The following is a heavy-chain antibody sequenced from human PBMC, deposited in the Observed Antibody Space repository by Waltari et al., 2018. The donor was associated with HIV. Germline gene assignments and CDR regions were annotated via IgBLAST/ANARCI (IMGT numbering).Heavy chain of an antibody. CDR2: SYYSGST. J-gene: IGHJ5*02. CDR3: ARHIVKAYYYDTIGYEFDP. CDR1: GGSISTSSYY. V-gene: IGHV4-39*01. D-gene: IGHD3-22*01. Sequence: QLQLQESGPGLVKPSETLSLTCTVSGGSISTSSYYWGWIRQPPGKGLEWIGGSYYSGSTYYNPSLKSRVTISVDTSKNQFSLKLSSVTAADTAVYYCARHIVKAYYYDTIGYEFDPWGQGTLVTVSS.